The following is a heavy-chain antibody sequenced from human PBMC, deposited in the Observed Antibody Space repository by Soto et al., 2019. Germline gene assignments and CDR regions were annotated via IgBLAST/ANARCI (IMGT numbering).Heavy chain of an antibody. CDR1: GFTFSSYS. CDR2: ISSSSSTI. Sequence: QPGGSLRLSCAASGFTFSSYSMNWVRQAPGKGLEWVSYISSSSSTIYYADSVKGRFTISRDNAKNSLYLQMNSLRDEDTAVYYCARERVYSGSYYRYYYYGMDVWGQGTTVTVSS. J-gene: IGHJ6*02. CDR3: ARERVYSGSYYRYYYYGMDV. D-gene: IGHD1-26*01. V-gene: IGHV3-48*02.